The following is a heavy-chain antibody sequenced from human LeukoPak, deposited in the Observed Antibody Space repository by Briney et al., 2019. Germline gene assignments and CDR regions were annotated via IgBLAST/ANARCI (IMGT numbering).Heavy chain of an antibody. CDR1: GFTVSSNY. V-gene: IGHV3-66*02. CDR3: ARMIVGDTYDAFDI. CDR2: IYSAGNT. J-gene: IGHJ3*02. D-gene: IGHD1-26*01. Sequence: GGSLRLSCAASGFTVSSNYMSWVRQTPGKGLEWVSVIYSAGNTYYADSVKGRFTIFRDNSKNTLFLQMNSLRAEDTAVYYCARMIVGDTYDAFDIWGQGTMVTVSS.